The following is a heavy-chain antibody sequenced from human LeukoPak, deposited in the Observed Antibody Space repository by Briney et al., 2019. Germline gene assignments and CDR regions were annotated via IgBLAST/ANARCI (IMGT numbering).Heavy chain of an antibody. CDR1: GGSITSYY. CDR2: IYYSGTT. V-gene: IGHV4-59*01. D-gene: IGHD5-18*01. Sequence: SETLSLTCTVSGGSITSYYWSWIRLPPGKGLEWLGYIYYSGTTNYNPSLKSRVTISVDTSKNQFSLKLSSVTAADTAVYYCASITVDTAMVYFDYWGQGTLVTVSS. J-gene: IGHJ4*02. CDR3: ASITVDTAMVYFDY.